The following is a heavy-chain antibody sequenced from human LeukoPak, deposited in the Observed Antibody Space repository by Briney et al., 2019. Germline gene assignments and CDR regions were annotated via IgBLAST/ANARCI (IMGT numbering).Heavy chain of an antibody. CDR3: ARDIVSSGWYRLDWFDP. Sequence: SETLSLTCTVSGGSISSSSYYCGWIRQPPGKGLEWIGSIYYSGSTYYNPSLKSRVTISVDTSKNQFSLKLSSVTAADTAVYYCARDIVSSGWYRLDWFDPWGQGTLVTVSS. D-gene: IGHD6-19*01. J-gene: IGHJ5*02. CDR1: GGSISSSSYY. V-gene: IGHV4-39*07. CDR2: IYYSGST.